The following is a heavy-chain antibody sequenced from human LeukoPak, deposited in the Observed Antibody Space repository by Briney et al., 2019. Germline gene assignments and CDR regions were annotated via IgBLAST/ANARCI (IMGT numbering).Heavy chain of an antibody. Sequence: PSETLSLTCTVSGGSISSYYWGWIRQPPGKGLEWIGSIYYSGSTYYNPSLKSRVTISVDTSKNQFSLKLSSVTAADTAVYYCVRIYYYDSSGHLDYWGQGTLVTVSS. CDR1: GGSISSYY. V-gene: IGHV4-39*07. D-gene: IGHD3-22*01. CDR3: VRIYYYDSSGHLDY. J-gene: IGHJ4*02. CDR2: IYYSGST.